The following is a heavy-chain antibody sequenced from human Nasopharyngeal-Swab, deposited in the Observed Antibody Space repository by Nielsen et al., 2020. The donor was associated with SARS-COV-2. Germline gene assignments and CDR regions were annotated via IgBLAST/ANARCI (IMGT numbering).Heavy chain of an antibody. CDR1: GFSLSTSGVG. V-gene: IGHV2-5*02. Sequence: SGPTLVKPTQTLTLTCTFSGFSLSTSGVGVGWIRQPPGKALEWLALIYWDDDKRYSPSLKSRLTITKDTSKNQVVLTMTNMDPVDTATYYCAHRLAAYSGPYFDYWGPGTLVTVSS. J-gene: IGHJ4*02. CDR2: IYWDDDK. D-gene: IGHD2-15*01. CDR3: AHRLAAYSGPYFDY.